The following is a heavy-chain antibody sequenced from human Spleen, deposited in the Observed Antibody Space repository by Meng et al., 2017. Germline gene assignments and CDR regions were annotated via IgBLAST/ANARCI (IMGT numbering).Heavy chain of an antibody. J-gene: IGHJ4*02. V-gene: IGHV4-34*01. CDR3: ARGRSHRSNSSLRKYYYDY. Sequence: QVRPQQWGAGRLKPSETLSLTCAVYDGSFTQYYWSWIRQTPGKGLEWIGEIEPSRRTNYNPSLKSRVTISVQASENQVSLTVTTVTAADSGLYFCARGRSHRSNSSLRKYYYDYWGQGTLVTVSS. CDR1: DGSFTQYY. D-gene: IGHD6-6*01. CDR2: IEPSRRT.